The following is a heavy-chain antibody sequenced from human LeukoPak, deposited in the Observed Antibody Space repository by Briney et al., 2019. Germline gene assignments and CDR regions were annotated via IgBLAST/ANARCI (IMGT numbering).Heavy chain of an antibody. V-gene: IGHV4-34*01. CDR1: GGSFSGYY. CDR2: INHSGST. CDR3: ASGSLYYFDY. Sequence: PSETLSLTCAVYGGSFSGYYWSWIRQPPGKGLGWIGEINHSGSTNYNPSLKSRVTISVDTSKNQFSLKLSSVTAADTAVYYCASGSLYYFDYWGQGTLVTVSS. J-gene: IGHJ4*02.